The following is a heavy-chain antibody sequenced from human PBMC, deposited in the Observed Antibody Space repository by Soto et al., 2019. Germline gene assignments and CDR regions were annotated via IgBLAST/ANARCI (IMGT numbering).Heavy chain of an antibody. CDR3: ARQSWNDKSLYVY. CDR2: IYPGDSDT. Sequence: PGESLKISCKVSGYSFTSYWIAWVRQMPGKGLEWMGIIYPGDSDTRYSPSFQGQVTISADKSISTAYLQWSSLKASDTAMYYCARQSWNDKSLYVYWGQGTLVTVSS. D-gene: IGHD1-1*01. CDR1: GYSFTSYW. J-gene: IGHJ4*02. V-gene: IGHV5-51*01.